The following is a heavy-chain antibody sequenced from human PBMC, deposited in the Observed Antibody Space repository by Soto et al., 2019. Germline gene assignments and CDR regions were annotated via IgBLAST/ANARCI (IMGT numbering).Heavy chain of an antibody. CDR3: ARRPSGGSLYYYYGTDV. J-gene: IGHJ6*02. V-gene: IGHV5-51*01. CDR2: IYPGDSDT. CDR1: GYSFTSYW. D-gene: IGHD2-15*01. Sequence: GESLKISCKGSGYSFTSYWIGWVRQMPGKGLEWMGIIYPGDSDTRYSPSFQGQVTISADKSISTAYLQWSSLKASDTAMYYCARRPSGGSLYYYYGTDVWGQGTTVTVSS.